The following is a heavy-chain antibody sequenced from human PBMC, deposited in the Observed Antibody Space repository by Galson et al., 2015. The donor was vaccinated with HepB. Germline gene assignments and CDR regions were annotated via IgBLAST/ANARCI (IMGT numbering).Heavy chain of an antibody. D-gene: IGHD6-13*01. V-gene: IGHV4-30-4*01. CDR2: IFYSGST. CDR1: GGSIGSDDYY. J-gene: IGHJ5*02. CDR3: ARQIAAAGTFYFDP. Sequence: TLSLTCTVSGGSIGSDDYYWSWIRQPPGKGLEWIGYIFYSGSTYYNPSLKSRVSISTGTSRSQFSLKLTSVTAADTAVYYCARQIAAAGTFYFDPWGQGTLVTVSS.